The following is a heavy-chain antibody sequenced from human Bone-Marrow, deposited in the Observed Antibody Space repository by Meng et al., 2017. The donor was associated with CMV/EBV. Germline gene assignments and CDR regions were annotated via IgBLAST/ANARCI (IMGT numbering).Heavy chain of an antibody. CDR3: AKPPYCSSTSCGNWFDP. V-gene: IGHV3-23*01. Sequence: GEYLKISCAASGFPFSSYAMSWVRQAPGKGLEWVSAISGSGGSTYYADSVKGRFSISRDNSKNTLYLQMNSLRAEDTAVYYCAKPPYCSSTSCGNWFDPWGQGTLVTVSS. J-gene: IGHJ5*02. CDR1: GFPFSSYA. CDR2: ISGSGGST. D-gene: IGHD2-2*01.